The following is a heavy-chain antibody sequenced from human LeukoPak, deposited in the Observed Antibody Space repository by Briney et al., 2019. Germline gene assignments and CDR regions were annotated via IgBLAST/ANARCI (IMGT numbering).Heavy chain of an antibody. CDR1: GFTVSTNH. V-gene: IGHV3-53*01. J-gene: IGHJ6*04. Sequence: GGSLRLSCAVSGFTVSTNHMAWVRQAPGKGLEWVSVIYVNTKTYYTDSVKGPFTISRDNSKNTVFLQMNSLRVEDTAVYYCARDREVVTAKAQMDVWGKGTTVTVSS. D-gene: IGHD2-21*02. CDR2: IYVNTKT. CDR3: ARDREVVTAKAQMDV.